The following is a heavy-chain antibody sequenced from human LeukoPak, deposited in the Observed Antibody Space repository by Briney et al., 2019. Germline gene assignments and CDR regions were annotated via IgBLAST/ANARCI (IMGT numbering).Heavy chain of an antibody. Sequence: ASVKVSCKASGYTFTSYGISWVRQAPGQGLEWMGWISAYNGNTNYAQKLQGRVTMTTDTSTSTAYMELRSLRSDDTAVYYCARDDPYCSSTSCHLSGPLVDAFDIWGQGTMVTVSS. CDR3: ARDDPYCSSTSCHLSGPLVDAFDI. V-gene: IGHV1-18*01. CDR1: GYTFTSYG. D-gene: IGHD2-2*01. J-gene: IGHJ3*02. CDR2: ISAYNGNT.